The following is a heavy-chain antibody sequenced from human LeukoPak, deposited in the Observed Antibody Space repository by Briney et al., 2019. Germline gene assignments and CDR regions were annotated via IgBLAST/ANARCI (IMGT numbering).Heavy chain of an antibody. J-gene: IGHJ6*02. CDR1: GFTFSSYE. D-gene: IGHD6-6*01. Sequence: GGSLRLSCAASGFTFSSYEMNWVRQAPGKGLEWVLYISSSGSTIYYADSVKGRFTISRDNAKNSLYLQMNSLRAEDTAVYYCARKYRNYYGMDVWGQGTTVTVSS. CDR3: ARKYRNYYGMDV. V-gene: IGHV3-48*03. CDR2: ISSSGSTI.